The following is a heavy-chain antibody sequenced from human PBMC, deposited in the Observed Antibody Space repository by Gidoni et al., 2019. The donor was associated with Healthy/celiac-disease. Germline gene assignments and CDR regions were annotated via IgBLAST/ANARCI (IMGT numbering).Heavy chain of an antibody. CDR2: ISSSGSTI. CDR1: GFTFSDYY. Sequence: QVQLVASGGGLVKPGGSLRLSCAASGFTFSDYYMSWIRPAPGKGMEWVSYISSSGSTIYYADSVKGRVTISRDNAKNSLYLQMNSLRAEDTAVYYCARVRNSNPAGYYGMDVWGQGTTVTVSS. J-gene: IGHJ6*02. V-gene: IGHV3-11*01. CDR3: ARVRNSNPAGYYGMDV. D-gene: IGHD4-4*01.